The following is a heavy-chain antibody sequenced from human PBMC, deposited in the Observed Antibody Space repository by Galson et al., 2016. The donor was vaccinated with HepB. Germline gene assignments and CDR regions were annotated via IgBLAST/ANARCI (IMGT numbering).Heavy chain of an antibody. CDR2: ITTNGDDT. CDR1: GFSFSSYP. J-gene: IGHJ6*02. CDR3: VKSNLAAPGGFYGRDV. V-gene: IGHV3-64D*06. Sequence: SLRLSCAASGFSFSSYPMHWVRQAPGKGLEYVSGITTNGDDTKYADSVKGRFTIFRDNSKNTLYLQMRSLRAEDTAVYYCVKSNLAAPGGFYGRDVWGQGTTVTVSS. D-gene: IGHD6-13*01.